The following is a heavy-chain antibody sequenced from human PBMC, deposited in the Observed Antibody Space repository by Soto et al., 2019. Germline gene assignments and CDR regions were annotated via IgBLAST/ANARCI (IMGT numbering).Heavy chain of an antibody. CDR3: ARGRTYYDFWSGYYRPYYHYGMDV. CDR2: INHSGST. D-gene: IGHD3-3*01. J-gene: IGHJ6*02. Sequence: SETLSLTCAVYGGSFSGYYWSWIRQPPGKGLEWIGEINHSGSTNYNPSLKSRVTISVDTSKNQFPLKLSSVTAADTAVYYCARGRTYYDFWSGYYRPYYHYGMDVWGQGTTVTVSS. V-gene: IGHV4-34*01. CDR1: GGSFSGYY.